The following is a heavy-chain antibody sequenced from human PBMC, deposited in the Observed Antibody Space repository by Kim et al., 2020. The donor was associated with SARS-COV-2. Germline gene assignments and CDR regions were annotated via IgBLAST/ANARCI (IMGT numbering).Heavy chain of an antibody. D-gene: IGHD4-17*01. V-gene: IGHV3-21*01. CDR3: ARGLGVTTFSFWWFDP. J-gene: IGHJ5*02. Sequence: VKGRFTISRDNAKNSLYLQMNSLRAEETAVYYCARGLGVTTFSFWWFDPWGQGTLVTVSS.